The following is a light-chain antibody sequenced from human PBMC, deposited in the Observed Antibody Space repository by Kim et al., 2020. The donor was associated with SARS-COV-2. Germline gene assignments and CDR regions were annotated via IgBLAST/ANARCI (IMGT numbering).Light chain of an antibody. CDR1: QSRVSTY. Sequence: SPGEEATPSCSATQSRVSTYLAWYQQKPGQAPRLLIYGASSRATGIPDRFSGSGSGTDFTLTISSLEPEDFAVYYCQQYGGSPPTFGQGTKVDIK. CDR3: QQYGGSPPT. J-gene: IGKJ1*01. CDR2: GAS. V-gene: IGKV3-20*01.